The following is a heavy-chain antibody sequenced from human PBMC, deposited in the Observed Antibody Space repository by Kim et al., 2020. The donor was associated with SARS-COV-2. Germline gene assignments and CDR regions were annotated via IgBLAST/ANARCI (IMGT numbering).Heavy chain of an antibody. J-gene: IGHJ4*02. CDR2: ISGSDHTT. D-gene: IGHD3-10*01. CDR3: AKGAGLGRGVHLDY. CDR1: GFTFSNYA. V-gene: IGHV3-23*01. Sequence: GGSLRLSCAASGFTFSNYAMSWVRQAPGEGLEWVSGISGSDHTTYYADSVKGRFTISRDNSKNTLYLEMNSLRADDTAIYYCAKGAGLGRGVHLDYWGRGTGVTVFS.